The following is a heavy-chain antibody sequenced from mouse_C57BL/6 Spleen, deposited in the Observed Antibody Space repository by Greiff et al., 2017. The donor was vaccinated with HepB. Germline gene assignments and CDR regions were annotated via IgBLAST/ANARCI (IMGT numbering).Heavy chain of an antibody. CDR1: GFTFSDYG. CDR2: ISSGSSTI. CDR3: AREFTTVVAYYFDY. D-gene: IGHD1-1*01. Sequence: EVMLVESGGGLVKPGGSLKLSCAASGFTFSDYGMHWVRQAPEKGLEWVAYISSGSSTIDYADTLKGQFTISRDNAKNTLFLQMTSLRSEDTAMYYCAREFTTVVAYYFDYWGQGTTLTVSS. V-gene: IGHV5-17*01. J-gene: IGHJ2*01.